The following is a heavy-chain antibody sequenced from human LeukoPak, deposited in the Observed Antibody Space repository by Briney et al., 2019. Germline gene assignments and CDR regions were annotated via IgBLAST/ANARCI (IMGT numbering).Heavy chain of an antibody. D-gene: IGHD2-2*01. CDR1: GGTFSNYV. CDR3: ARATVVWYQLYYYYYYMDV. Sequence: ASVKVSCKASGGTFSNYVISWVRQAPGQGLEWMGWISAYNGNTNYAQKLQGRVTMTTDTSTSTAYMELRSLRSDDTAVYYCARATVVWYQLYYYYYYMDVWGKGTTVTVSS. V-gene: IGHV1-18*01. J-gene: IGHJ6*03. CDR2: ISAYNGNT.